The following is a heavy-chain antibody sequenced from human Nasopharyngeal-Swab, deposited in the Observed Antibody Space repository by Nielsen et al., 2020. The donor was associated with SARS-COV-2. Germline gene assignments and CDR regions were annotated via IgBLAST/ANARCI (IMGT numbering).Heavy chain of an antibody. D-gene: IGHD3-3*01. Sequence: GESLKISCAASGFTFSNYWLHWVRQAPGKGLVWVSRISGDGSDISYADSVKGRFTISRDNSKNTLYLQMNSLRAEDTAVYYCARDGTYYDFWSGLPDYWGQGTLVTVSS. CDR3: ARDGTYYDFWSGLPDY. J-gene: IGHJ4*02. CDR1: GFTFSNYW. CDR2: ISGDGSDI. V-gene: IGHV3-74*01.